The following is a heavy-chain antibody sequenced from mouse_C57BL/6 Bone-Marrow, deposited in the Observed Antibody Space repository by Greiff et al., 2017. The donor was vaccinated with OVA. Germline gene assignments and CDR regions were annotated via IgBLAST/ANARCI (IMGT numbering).Heavy chain of an antibody. Sequence: ESGPGLVKPSQSLSLTCSVTGYSITSGYYWNWIRQFPGNKLEWMGYISYDGSNNYNPSLKNRISITRDTSKNQFFLKLNSVTTEDTATYYCARERWLLRFDYWGQGTTLTVSS. J-gene: IGHJ2*01. V-gene: IGHV3-6*01. D-gene: IGHD2-3*01. CDR1: GYSITSGYY. CDR3: ARERWLLRFDY. CDR2: ISYDGSN.